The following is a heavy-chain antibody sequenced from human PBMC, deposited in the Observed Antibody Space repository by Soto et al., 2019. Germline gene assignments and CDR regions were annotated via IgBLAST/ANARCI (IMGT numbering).Heavy chain of an antibody. D-gene: IGHD3-22*01. J-gene: IGHJ5*02. CDR2: ISGSGGST. V-gene: IGHV3-23*01. CDR3: AKDVDSSGYFNWFDP. Sequence: GGSLRLSCAASGVTFSSYAMSWVRQAPGKGLEWVSAISGSGGSTYYADSVKGRFTISRDNSKNTLYLQMNSLRAEDTAVYYNAKDVDSSGYFNWFDPWGQGTLVTVSS. CDR1: GVTFSSYA.